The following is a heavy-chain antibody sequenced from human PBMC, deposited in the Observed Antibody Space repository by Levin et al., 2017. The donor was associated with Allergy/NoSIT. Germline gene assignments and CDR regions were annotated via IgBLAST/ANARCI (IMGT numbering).Heavy chain of an antibody. CDR1: GFSLSTRGVG. CDR2: IYWDDDI. CDR3: AHRRNQSWRLGHNYFDP. V-gene: IGHV2-5*02. D-gene: IGHD3-16*01. J-gene: IGHJ5*02. Sequence: SGPTLVKPTQTLTLTCTFSGFSLSTRGVGVGWIRQPPGKALEWLALIYWDDDIQYSPSLKTRLTITKDTSKNQVVLTMTNMDPVDTATYFCAHRRNQSWRLGHNYFDPWGQGTLVTVSS.